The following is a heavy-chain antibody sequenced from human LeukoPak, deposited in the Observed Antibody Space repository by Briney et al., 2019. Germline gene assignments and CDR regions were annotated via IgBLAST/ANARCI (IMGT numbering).Heavy chain of an antibody. CDR3: AKDTDYYAGLDA. V-gene: IGHV3-9*01. D-gene: IGHD3-10*01. J-gene: IGHJ6*02. CDR2: ISWNSGSK. Sequence: GGSLRLSCAASGLTFSSHWMHWVRQAPGKGLEWVAGISWNSGSKGYADSVKGRFTISRDNAKYALYLEMSSLRTEDTALYYCAKDTDYYAGLDAWGQGTTVTVSS. CDR1: GLTFSSHW.